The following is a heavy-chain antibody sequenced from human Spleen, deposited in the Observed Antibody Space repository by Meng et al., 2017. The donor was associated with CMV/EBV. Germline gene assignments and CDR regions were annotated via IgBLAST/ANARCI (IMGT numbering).Heavy chain of an antibody. Sequence: GGSLRLTCAAAGFSFSNYAMSWVRQAPGKGLEWVSVIYSGGSRTYYADSVKGRFTISRDNSKNTLSLQMNSLRADDTAVYYCAKEVLTTTETYFDYWGQGTLVTVSS. CDR2: IYSGGSRT. CDR3: AKEVLTTTETYFDY. D-gene: IGHD4/OR15-4a*01. J-gene: IGHJ4*02. CDR1: GFSFSNYA. V-gene: IGHV3-23*03.